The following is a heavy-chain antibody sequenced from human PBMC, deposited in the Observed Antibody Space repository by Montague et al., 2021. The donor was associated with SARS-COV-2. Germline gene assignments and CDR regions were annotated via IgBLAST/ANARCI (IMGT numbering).Heavy chain of an antibody. D-gene: IGHD3-10*01. Sequence: SETRSLTCSVSSGSIISSGYYWGWIRQPPGKELEWIGNIYYSGTTYYNPSLQSRGTISVDTSKNHLSLRPSSVTAADTAVYFCARGMIRGVTTPFDYWGQGSQVTVSS. J-gene: IGHJ4*02. CDR1: SGSIISSGYY. CDR3: ARGMIRGVTTPFDY. V-gene: IGHV4-39*02. CDR2: IYYSGTT.